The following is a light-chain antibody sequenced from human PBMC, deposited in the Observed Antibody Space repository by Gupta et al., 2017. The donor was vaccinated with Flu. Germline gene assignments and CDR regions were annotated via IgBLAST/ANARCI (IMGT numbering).Light chain of an antibody. V-gene: IGKV4-1*01. J-gene: IGKJ4*01. CDR2: WAS. CDR3: QQYYSTPPT. Sequence: NCRSSQNILYSSDNKNYLAWYQQKAGQPPKLLIDWASTRESGVPDRFSGSGSGADFTLTISSLQAEDVAVYYCQQYYSTPPTFGGGTKVEI. CDR1: QNILYSSDNKNY.